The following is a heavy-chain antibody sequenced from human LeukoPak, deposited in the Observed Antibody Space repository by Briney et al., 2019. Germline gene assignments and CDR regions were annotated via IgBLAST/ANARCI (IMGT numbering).Heavy chain of an antibody. D-gene: IGHD5-18*01. CDR2: ISGSGGST. Sequence: PGGSLRLSCAASGFTFSSYAMSWVRQAPGKGLEWVSAISGSGGSTYYADSVKGRFTISRDNSKNTLYLQMNSLRAEDTAVYYCARDRGRGYSYGRAGNWFDPWGQGTLVTVSS. CDR3: ARDRGRGYSYGRAGNWFDP. CDR1: GFTFSSYA. J-gene: IGHJ5*02. V-gene: IGHV3-23*01.